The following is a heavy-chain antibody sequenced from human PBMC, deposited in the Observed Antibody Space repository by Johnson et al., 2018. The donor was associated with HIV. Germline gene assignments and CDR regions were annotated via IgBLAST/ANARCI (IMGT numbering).Heavy chain of an antibody. Sequence: EVQLVESGGGVVQPGGSLRLSCAASGFTVSSSYMSWVRQAPGKGLEWVSVLYSGGSRYYADSVKGRFTISRDNSKNTLYLQMNSLRAEDTAVDYCASQGAPALDIWGQGTMVTVSS. J-gene: IGHJ3*02. CDR1: GFTVSSSY. CDR2: LYSGGSR. CDR3: ASQGAPALDI. V-gene: IGHV3-66*02.